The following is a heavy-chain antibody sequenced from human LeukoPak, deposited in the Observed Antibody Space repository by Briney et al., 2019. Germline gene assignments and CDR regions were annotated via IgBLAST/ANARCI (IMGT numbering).Heavy chain of an antibody. Sequence: PSETLSLTCTVSGGSISSYYWSWIRQPPGKGLEWIGYIYYSGSTNYNPSLKSRVTISVDTSKNQISLKLSSVTAADTAVYYCASARGYSYGFGYFDYWGQGTPVTVSS. CDR1: GGSISSYY. CDR2: IYYSGST. J-gene: IGHJ4*02. CDR3: ASARGYSYGFGYFDY. V-gene: IGHV4-59*08. D-gene: IGHD5-18*01.